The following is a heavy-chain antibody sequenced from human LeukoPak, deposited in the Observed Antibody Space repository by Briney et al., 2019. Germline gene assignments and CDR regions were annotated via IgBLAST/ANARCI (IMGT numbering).Heavy chain of an antibody. D-gene: IGHD4-11*01. CDR3: ARGSYSEDFDY. CDR2: IIPIFGTA. Sequence: SVKVSCKASGYTFTSYAMNWVRQAPGQGLEWMGGIIPIFGTANYAQKFQGRVTITADESTSTAYMELSSLRSEDTAVYYCARGSYSEDFDYWGQGTLVTVSS. J-gene: IGHJ4*02. CDR1: GYTFTSYA. V-gene: IGHV1-69*13.